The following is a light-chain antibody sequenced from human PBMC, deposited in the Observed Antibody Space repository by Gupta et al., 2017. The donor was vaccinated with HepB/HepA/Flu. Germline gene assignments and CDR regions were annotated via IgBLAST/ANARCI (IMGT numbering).Light chain of an antibody. CDR1: SSNIGKNT. J-gene: IGLJ3*02. CDR2: SDN. V-gene: IGLV1-44*01. CDR3: AAWDDSLWV. Sequence: QSLLTQPPSASGTPGQRVIITCSGGSSNIGKNTVTWYQQLPGTAPKLLIYSDNQRTSGVPDRFSGSRSGTSASLAISGLQSKDEADYYCAAWDDSLWVFGGGTKLTVL.